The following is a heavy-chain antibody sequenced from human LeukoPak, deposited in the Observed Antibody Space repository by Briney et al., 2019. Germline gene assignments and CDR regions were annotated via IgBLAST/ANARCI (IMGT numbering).Heavy chain of an antibody. Sequence: GWSLRLSCAASVFTFSTSWMHWVRQAPGKGLVRGSRISTDGAYTSSADSVKGRFTTSRDNAKNTLYLQMSSLWAEDTAVYYCTRDLHVWGQGTLVTVSS. CDR2: ISTDGAYT. CDR1: VFTFSTSW. J-gene: IGHJ4*02. V-gene: IGHV3-74*01. CDR3: TRDLHV.